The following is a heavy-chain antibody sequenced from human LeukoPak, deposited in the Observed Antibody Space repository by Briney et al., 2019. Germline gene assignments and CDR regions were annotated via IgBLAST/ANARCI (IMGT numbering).Heavy chain of an antibody. CDR1: GGTFSSYA. CDR2: IIPIFGTA. CDR3: ARGRPSRYCSGGSCYHLFDY. V-gene: IGHV1-69*06. Sequence: ASVKVSCKASGGTFSSYAISWVRQAPGQGLEWMGGIIPIFGTANYAQKFQGRVTIIADKSTSTAYMELSSLRSEDTAVYYCARGRPSRYCSGGSCYHLFDYWGQGTLVTVSS. D-gene: IGHD2-15*01. J-gene: IGHJ4*02.